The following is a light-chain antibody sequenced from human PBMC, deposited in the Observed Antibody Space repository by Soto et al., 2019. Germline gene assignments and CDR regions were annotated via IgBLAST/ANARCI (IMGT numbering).Light chain of an antibody. J-gene: IGLJ1*01. CDR1: SSVVGGYNY. CDR3: SSYTSSSTQV. CDR2: DVS. Sequence: QSVLTQPASVSGSPGQSITISCTGTSSVVGGYNYVSWYQQHPGKAPKLMIYDVSNRPSGVSNRFSGSKSGNTASLTISGLQAEDEADYYCSSYTSSSTQVFGNGTKVTVL. V-gene: IGLV2-14*01.